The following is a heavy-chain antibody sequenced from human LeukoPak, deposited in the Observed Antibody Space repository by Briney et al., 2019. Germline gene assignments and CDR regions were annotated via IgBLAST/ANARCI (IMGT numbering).Heavy chain of an antibody. V-gene: IGHV3-30*02. Sequence: GGSLRLSCAASGFTFSSYAMHWVRQAPGKGLEWVAFTRYDGSNKYYADSVKGRFTISRDNSKNTLYLQMNSLRAEDTAVYYCAIPPETTVDYWGQGTLVTVSS. CDR1: GFTFSSYA. CDR2: TRYDGSNK. J-gene: IGHJ4*02. D-gene: IGHD4-17*01. CDR3: AIPPETTVDY.